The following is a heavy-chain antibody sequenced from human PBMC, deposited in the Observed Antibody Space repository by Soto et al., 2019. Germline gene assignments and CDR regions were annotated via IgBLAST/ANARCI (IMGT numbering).Heavy chain of an antibody. J-gene: IGHJ3*02. D-gene: IGHD3-22*01. Sequence: PGGSLRLSCAASGFTVSSNYMSWVRQAPGKWLEWVSVIYSGGSTYYADSVKGRFTISRDNSKNTLYLQMNSLRAEDTAVYYCARSPMNFDYYDSSVGAFDIWGQGTMVTV. CDR2: IYSGGST. CDR3: ARSPMNFDYYDSSVGAFDI. V-gene: IGHV3-53*01. CDR1: GFTVSSNY.